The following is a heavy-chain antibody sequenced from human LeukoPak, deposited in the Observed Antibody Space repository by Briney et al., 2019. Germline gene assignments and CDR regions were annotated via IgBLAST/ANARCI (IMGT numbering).Heavy chain of an antibody. CDR1: GYTFTSYG. CDR2: ISAYNGNT. V-gene: IGHV1-18*01. D-gene: IGHD5-24*01. Sequence: ASVKVSCKASGYTFTSYGISWVRQAPGQGLEWMGWISAYNGNTNYAQKLQGRVTMTTDTSTSTAYMELRSLRSDDTAAYYCAREMATSMGYYFDYWGQGTLVTVSS. CDR3: AREMATSMGYYFDY. J-gene: IGHJ4*02.